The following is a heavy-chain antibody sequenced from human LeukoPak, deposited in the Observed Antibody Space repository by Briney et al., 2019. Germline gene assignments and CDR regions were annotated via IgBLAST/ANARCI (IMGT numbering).Heavy chain of an antibody. CDR2: IYYSGST. V-gene: IGHV4-39*07. J-gene: IGHJ4*02. D-gene: IGHD1-26*01. Sequence: PSETLSLTCTVSGGSISSSSYYWGWIRQPPGKGLEWIGSIYYSGSTYYNPSLKSRVTISVDTSKNQFSLKLSSVTAADTAVYYCAAIVGATTSFDYWGQGTLVTVSS. CDR3: AAIVGATTSFDY. CDR1: GGSISSSSYY.